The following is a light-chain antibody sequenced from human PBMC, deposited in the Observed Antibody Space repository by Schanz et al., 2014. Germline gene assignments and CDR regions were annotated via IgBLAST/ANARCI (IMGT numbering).Light chain of an antibody. V-gene: IGLV2-8*01. J-gene: IGLJ2*01. CDR3: AAWDGTLRGHVV. CDR2: EVT. CDR1: SSDVGGYNY. Sequence: QSALTQPPSASGSPGQSVTISCTGTSSDVGGYNYVSWYQQHPGKAPKVMIYEVTKRPSGVPDRFSGSKSGTSASLAISGLRSDDEADYYCAAWDGTLRGHVVFGGGTKLTVL.